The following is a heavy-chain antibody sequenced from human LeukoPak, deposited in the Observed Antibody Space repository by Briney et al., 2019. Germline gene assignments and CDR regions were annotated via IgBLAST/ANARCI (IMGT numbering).Heavy chain of an antibody. D-gene: IGHD4-17*01. CDR3: ARDPRYGPDY. CDR1: GYTLTELS. Sequence: ASVKVSCKVSGYTLTELSMHWVRQAPGKGLEWMGGFDPEDGETIYAQKFQGRVTMTRDTSTSTVYMELSSLRSKDTAVYYCARDPRYGPDYWGQGTLVTVSS. CDR2: FDPEDGET. J-gene: IGHJ4*02. V-gene: IGHV1-24*01.